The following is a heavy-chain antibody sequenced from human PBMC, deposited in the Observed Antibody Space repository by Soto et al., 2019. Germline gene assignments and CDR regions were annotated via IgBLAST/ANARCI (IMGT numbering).Heavy chain of an antibody. CDR1: GYAFTSYD. D-gene: IGHD1-26*01. V-gene: IGHV1-8*01. CDR3: ARGGGIPGAIDYFDY. J-gene: IGHJ4*02. Sequence: LLTVSFIAVGYAFTSYDINLVRKKTGQGLEWMGWMNPNSGNTGYAQKFHGRVTMTRNTSISTAYMELSSLRSEDTAVYYCARGGGIPGAIDYFDYWGQGTLVTFSS. CDR2: MNPNSGNT.